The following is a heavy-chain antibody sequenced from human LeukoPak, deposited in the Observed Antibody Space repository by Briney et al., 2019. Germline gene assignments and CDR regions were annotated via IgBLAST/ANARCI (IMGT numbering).Heavy chain of an antibody. J-gene: IGHJ4*02. CDR1: GFTFSSYW. CDR3: ARGRYYDFWSGYYQYFDY. CDR2: IKQDGSEK. D-gene: IGHD3-3*01. Sequence: PGGSLRLSCAASGFTFSSYWMSWVRQAPGKGLEWVANIKQDGSEKYYVDSVKGRFTISRDNAKNSLYLQMNSLRAEDTAVYYCARGRYYDFWSGYYQYFDYWGQGTLVTVSS. V-gene: IGHV3-7*01.